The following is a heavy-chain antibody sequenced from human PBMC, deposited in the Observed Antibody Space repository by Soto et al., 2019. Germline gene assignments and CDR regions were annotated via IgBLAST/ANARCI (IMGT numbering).Heavy chain of an antibody. J-gene: IGHJ6*02. D-gene: IGHD1-26*01. CDR2: MNPYTGKT. Sequence: QVQLVQSGAEVKKPGASLKVSCKASGYTFNTCDIHWVRQAPGRGLEWMGWMNPYTGKTGNAQRFQGRVTMTRDTSISTAYMEVSSLRSEDTGVYYCVRSSGTYPPSRYYYGLDVWGQGTTVTVSS. CDR1: GYTFNTCD. CDR3: VRSSGTYPPSRYYYGLDV. V-gene: IGHV1-8*02.